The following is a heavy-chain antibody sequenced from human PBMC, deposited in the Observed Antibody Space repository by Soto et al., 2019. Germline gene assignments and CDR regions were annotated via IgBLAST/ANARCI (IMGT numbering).Heavy chain of an antibody. D-gene: IGHD1-7*01. Sequence: SETLSLTCTVSGGSISSGGYYWSWIRQHPGKGLEWIGYIYYSGSTYYNPSLKSRVTISVDTSKNQFSLKLSSVTAADTAVYYCARDRSGRYNWNYGFDYWGQGTLVTVSS. J-gene: IGHJ4*02. V-gene: IGHV4-31*03. CDR3: ARDRSGRYNWNYGFDY. CDR1: GGSISSGGYY. CDR2: IYYSGST.